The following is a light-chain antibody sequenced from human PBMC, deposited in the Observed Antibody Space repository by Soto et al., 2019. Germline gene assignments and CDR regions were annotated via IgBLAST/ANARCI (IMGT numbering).Light chain of an antibody. Sequence: QSALTQPRSVSGSPGQSVTISCTGTCSAVGGYTYVSWYQQHPGKAPKLLIHHVSRRPSGVPARFSGSKSGNTASLTVSGLQTEDEADYYCSSYGGFNNVLFGGGTKLTVL. J-gene: IGLJ2*01. CDR3: SSYGGFNNVL. CDR1: CSAVGGYTY. V-gene: IGLV2-11*01. CDR2: HVS.